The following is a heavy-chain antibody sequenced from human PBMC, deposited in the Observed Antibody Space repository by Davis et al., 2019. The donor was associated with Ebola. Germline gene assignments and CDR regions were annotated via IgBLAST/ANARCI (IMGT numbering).Heavy chain of an antibody. CDR1: GYTFTRYG. D-gene: IGHD3-10*01. J-gene: IGHJ6*02. CDR2: ISDYNGNT. CDR3: ASDTLRWSYGMDV. V-gene: IGHV1-18*04. Sequence: ASVTVSCKASGYTFTRYGISWLRQAPAQELEWMGLISDYNGNTNYAQKLQGRVTMTTDTSTSTAYMELRSLRSDDPAVYYCASDTLRWSYGMDVWGQGTTVTVSS.